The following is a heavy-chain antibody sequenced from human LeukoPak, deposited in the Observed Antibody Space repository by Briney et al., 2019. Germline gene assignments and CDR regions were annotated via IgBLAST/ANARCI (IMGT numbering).Heavy chain of an antibody. CDR3: ATFRTWVYNWFDL. CDR2: FDPEDGET. Sequence: ASVKVSCKVSGYTLAELSMHWVRQAPGKGLEWVGGFDPEDGETIYAQKFQGRVTMTEDTSTDTAYMELSSLRPEDTAVYYCATFRTWVYNWFDLWGQGTLVTVSS. D-gene: IGHD2-8*01. V-gene: IGHV1-24*01. J-gene: IGHJ5*02. CDR1: GYTLAELS.